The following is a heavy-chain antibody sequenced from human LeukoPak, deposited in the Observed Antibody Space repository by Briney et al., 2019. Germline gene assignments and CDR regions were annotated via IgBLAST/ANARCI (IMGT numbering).Heavy chain of an antibody. Sequence: RASVTVSCKASGGAFSNFAINWVRQAPGQGPEWMGGVIPIFGRANYAQRFQGRVTITADESTSTVYMELSSLRSEDTAVYYCARASGDSSNYDFPKPYSYWGQGTLVTVSS. CDR3: ARASGDSSNYDFPKPYSY. J-gene: IGHJ4*02. CDR1: GGAFSNFA. V-gene: IGHV1-69*13. D-gene: IGHD3-22*01. CDR2: VIPIFGRA.